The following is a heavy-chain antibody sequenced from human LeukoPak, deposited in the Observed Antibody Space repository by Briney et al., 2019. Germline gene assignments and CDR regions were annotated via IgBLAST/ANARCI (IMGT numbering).Heavy chain of an antibody. CDR3: ANNYDLYYFDY. J-gene: IGHJ4*02. CDR1: GFTFSSYA. Sequence: GGSLRLSCAASGFTFSSYAMSWVRQAPGKGLEWVSAISGSGGSTYYADSVKGRFTITRDNSKNTLYLQMNSLRAEDTAVYYCANNYDLYYFDYWGQGTLVTVSS. V-gene: IGHV3-23*01. CDR2: ISGSGGST. D-gene: IGHD3-22*01.